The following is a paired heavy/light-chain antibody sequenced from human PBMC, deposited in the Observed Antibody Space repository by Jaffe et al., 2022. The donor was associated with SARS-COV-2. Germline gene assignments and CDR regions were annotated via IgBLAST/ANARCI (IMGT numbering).Light chain of an antibody. V-gene: IGKV1-5*03. CDR2: EAS. Sequence: DIQMTQSPSTLSASVGDRVSITCRASQSISSWVAWYQQKPGKAPKLLIYEASFLESGVPSRFSGSGSGTEFALIISSLQPDDFATYYCQQYNTNSWTFGQGTKVEIK. CDR3: QQYNTNSWT. J-gene: IGKJ1*01. CDR1: QSISSW.
Heavy chain of an antibody. CDR3: ARPRRPGKSRGGAFNI. V-gene: IGHV5-51*01. CDR1: GYNFPSYW. D-gene: IGHD2-15*01. CDR2: IYPGDSDT. Sequence: EVQLVQSGAEVKKPGDSLKISCQGSGYNFPSYWIGWVRQMPGKGLEWMGIIYPGDSDTRYSPSFEGQVTMSADKALSIGYLQWSNLKASDTAMYYCARPRRPGKSRGGAFNIWGQGTMVTVSS. J-gene: IGHJ3*02.